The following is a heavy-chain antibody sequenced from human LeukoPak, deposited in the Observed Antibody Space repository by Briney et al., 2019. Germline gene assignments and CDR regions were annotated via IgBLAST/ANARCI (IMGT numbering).Heavy chain of an antibody. Sequence: GSLRLSCAASGFTLTTYWMSWVRQAPGKGLEWLGESYHSESTNYNPSFKGRFTFSVDKSKNQFFLKLNSVTAADTAMYYCARSLLGYCSGGSCYSGYFQHWGQGTLVTVSS. CDR2: SYHSEST. D-gene: IGHD2-15*01. CDR1: GFTLTTYW. CDR3: ARSLLGYCSGGSCYSGYFQH. J-gene: IGHJ1*01. V-gene: IGHV4-4*02.